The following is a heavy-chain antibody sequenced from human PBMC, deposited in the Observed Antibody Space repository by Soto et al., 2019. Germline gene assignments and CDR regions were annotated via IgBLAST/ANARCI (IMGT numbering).Heavy chain of an antibody. V-gene: IGHV1-69*12. Sequence: QVQLVQSGAEVRQPASSVKVSCKTSGGTFSSYAISWVRQAPGQGLEWMGGIVPIVDTSTYAQKFQGRVTITADESTSTAYMELSSLRSDDTAIYYCVRVVAIPGYPDNWGQGTQVTVSS. D-gene: IGHD5-12*01. CDR2: IVPIVDTS. J-gene: IGHJ4*02. CDR1: GGTFSSYA. CDR3: VRVVAIPGYPDN.